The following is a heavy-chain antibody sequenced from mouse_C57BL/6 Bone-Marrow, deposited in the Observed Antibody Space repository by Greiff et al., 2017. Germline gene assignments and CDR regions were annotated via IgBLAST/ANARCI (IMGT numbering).Heavy chain of an antibody. CDR2: IDPENGDT. Sequence: VQLQQSGAELVRPGASVKLSCTASGFNIKDDYMHWVKQRPEQGLEWIGWIDPENGDTEYASKFQGKATITADTSSNTAYLQLSSLTSEDTAVYYCTTPITTVVEDYWGQGTSGTVSS. CDR3: TTPITTVVEDY. D-gene: IGHD1-1*01. J-gene: IGHJ4*01. V-gene: IGHV14-4*01. CDR1: GFNIKDDY.